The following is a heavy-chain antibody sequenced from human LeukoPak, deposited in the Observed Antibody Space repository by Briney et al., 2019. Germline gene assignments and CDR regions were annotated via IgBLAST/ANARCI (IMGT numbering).Heavy chain of an antibody. CDR2: INPNSGGT. Sequence: ASVKVSCKASGGTFSSYAISWVRQAPGQGLEWMGWINPNSGGTNYAQKFQGRVTMTRDTSISTAYMELSRLRSDDTAVYYCARDKGGKYCSSTSCYLIDYWGQGTLVTVSS. V-gene: IGHV1-2*02. D-gene: IGHD2-2*01. J-gene: IGHJ4*02. CDR3: ARDKGGKYCSSTSCYLIDY. CDR1: GGTFSSYA.